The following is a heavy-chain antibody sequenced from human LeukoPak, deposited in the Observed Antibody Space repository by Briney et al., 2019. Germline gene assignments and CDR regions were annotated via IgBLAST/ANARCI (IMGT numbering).Heavy chain of an antibody. CDR1: GGTFSSYA. V-gene: IGHV1-69*13. CDR3: ARDQGDGYNTVFDY. D-gene: IGHD5-24*01. J-gene: IGHJ4*02. Sequence: GASVKVSCKASGGTFSSYAISWVRQAPGQGLEWMGGIIPIFGTANYAQKFQGRVTITADESTSTAYMEPSSLRSEDTAVYYCARDQGDGYNTVFDYWGQGTLVTVSS. CDR2: IIPIFGTA.